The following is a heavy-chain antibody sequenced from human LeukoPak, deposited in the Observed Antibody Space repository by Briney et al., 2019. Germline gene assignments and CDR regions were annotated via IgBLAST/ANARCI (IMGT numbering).Heavy chain of an antibody. D-gene: IGHD1-26*01. Sequence: GGSLRLSCAASGLTFSDYWMSWVRQAPGKGPEWVANIHQDGGERYYVDSVKGRFTISRDNAKNSLYLQMDSLRAEDTAMYYCARDKVVGATYFDYWGQGILVTVSS. CDR2: IHQDGGER. V-gene: IGHV3-7*01. J-gene: IGHJ4*02. CDR1: GLTFSDYW. CDR3: ARDKVVGATYFDY.